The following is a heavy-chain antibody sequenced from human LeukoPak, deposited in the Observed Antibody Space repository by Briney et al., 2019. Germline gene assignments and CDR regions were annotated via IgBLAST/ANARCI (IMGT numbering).Heavy chain of an antibody. Sequence: SETLSLTCTVSGGSISSYYWSWIRQPPGKGLEWIGYIYYSGSTNYNPSLKSRVTISVDTSKNQFSLKLRSVTAADTAVYYCARGGYYDSSGYYSAHFDYWGQGTLVTVSS. D-gene: IGHD3-22*01. CDR2: IYYSGST. CDR1: GGSISSYY. J-gene: IGHJ4*02. CDR3: ARGGYYDSSGYYSAHFDY. V-gene: IGHV4-59*01.